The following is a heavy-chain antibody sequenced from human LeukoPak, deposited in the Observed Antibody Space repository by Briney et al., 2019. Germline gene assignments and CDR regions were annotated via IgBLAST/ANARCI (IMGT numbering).Heavy chain of an antibody. CDR2: IYSGGST. V-gene: IGHV3-66*01. Sequence: GGSLRLSCAASGFTVSSNYMSWVRQAPGKGLEWVSVIYSGGSTYYADSVKGRFTISRDNSKNTLYLQMNSLRAEDTAVYYCARDTRRGGGVAGTGDYFDYWGQGTLVTVSS. CDR1: GFTVSSNY. CDR3: ARDTRRGGGVAGTGDYFDY. J-gene: IGHJ4*02. D-gene: IGHD6-19*01.